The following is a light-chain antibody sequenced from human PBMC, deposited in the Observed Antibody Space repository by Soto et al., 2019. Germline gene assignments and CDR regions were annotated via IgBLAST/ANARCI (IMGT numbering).Light chain of an antibody. CDR2: YAS. CDR3: QQRSNWRYT. Sequence: EIVMTQSPATLSVSPGERATLSCRASQSVSSNFAWYQQKPGQAPRLLIYYASTRATGIPARFSGSGSGTEFTLTINSLQSEDFAVYYCQQRSNWRYTFGQGTKLEIK. CDR1: QSVSSN. V-gene: IGKV3-15*01. J-gene: IGKJ2*01.